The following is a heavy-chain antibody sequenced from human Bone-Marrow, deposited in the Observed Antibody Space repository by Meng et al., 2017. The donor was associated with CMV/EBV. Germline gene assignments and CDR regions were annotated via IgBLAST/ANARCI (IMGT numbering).Heavy chain of an antibody. Sequence: GESLKISCAASGFTLSSFTMSWVRQAPGKGLEWVSSISSSSGYIYHADSVKGRFTISRDNAKNTVFLQMNSLRVEDTAVYYCARDSRHEVVINQYHGMDVWGQGTTVTVSS. J-gene: IGHJ6*02. V-gene: IGHV3-21*06. CDR3: ARDSRHEVVINQYHGMDV. CDR1: GFTLSSFT. CDR2: ISSSSGYI. D-gene: IGHD4-23*01.